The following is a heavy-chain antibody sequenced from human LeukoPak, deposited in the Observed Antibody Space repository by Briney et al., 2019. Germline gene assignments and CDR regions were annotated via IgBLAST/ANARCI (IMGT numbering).Heavy chain of an antibody. CDR3: ASTGYSSSWYRWFDP. CDR2: IYYDGNT. CDR1: GGSISSGY. Sequence: SETLSLICTVSGGSISSGYWSCLRQPPGKGLEWMGYIYYDGNTKYNPSLRGRVTISVDRSKNQFSLKLSSVTAADTAVYYCASTGYSSSWYRWFDPWGQGTLVTVSS. D-gene: IGHD6-13*01. J-gene: IGHJ5*02. V-gene: IGHV4-59*12.